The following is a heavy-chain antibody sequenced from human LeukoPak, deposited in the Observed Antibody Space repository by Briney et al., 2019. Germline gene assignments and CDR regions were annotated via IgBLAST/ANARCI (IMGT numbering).Heavy chain of an antibody. CDR3: ARGPYYFDSSAYQIYYYYMDV. D-gene: IGHD3-22*01. V-gene: IGHV4-61*02. CDR1: GDSISNGSYY. J-gene: IGHJ6*03. CDR2: IYASGST. Sequence: SETLSLTCTVSGDSISNGSYYWSWIRQPAGKGLEWIGRIYASGSTNYNPSLKSRVTISVDTSKNQFSLKLSSVTAADTAVYYCARGPYYFDSSAYQIYYYYMDVWGKGTTVTISS.